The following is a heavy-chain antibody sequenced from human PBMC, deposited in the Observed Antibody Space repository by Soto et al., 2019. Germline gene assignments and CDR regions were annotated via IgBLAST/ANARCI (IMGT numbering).Heavy chain of an antibody. Sequence: PGGSLRLSCVASGFTFSDYSMVWVRQSPGKGLEWISYIFVTSTIIYYADSVKGRFTVSRDNAQNSLSLQMNSLRVEDTGIYYCARDNDWAFDNWGQGTLVTVSS. CDR3: ARDNDWAFDN. CDR1: GFTFSDYS. J-gene: IGHJ4*02. V-gene: IGHV3-48*04. D-gene: IGHD1-1*01. CDR2: IFVTSTII.